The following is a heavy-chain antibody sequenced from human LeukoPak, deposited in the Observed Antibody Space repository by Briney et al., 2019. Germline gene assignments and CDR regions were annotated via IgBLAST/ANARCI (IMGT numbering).Heavy chain of an antibody. J-gene: IGHJ6*02. D-gene: IGHD2-15*01. CDR3: AKEFYFATAV. CDR1: GFTFSSYG. Sequence: GRSLRLSCAASGFTFSSYGMHWVRQAPGKGLEWVAVISYDGSNKYYADSVKGRFTISRDNSMNTLSLQMNNLRAEDTAVYYCAKEFYFATAVWGQGTTVTVSS. CDR2: ISYDGSNK. V-gene: IGHV3-33*05.